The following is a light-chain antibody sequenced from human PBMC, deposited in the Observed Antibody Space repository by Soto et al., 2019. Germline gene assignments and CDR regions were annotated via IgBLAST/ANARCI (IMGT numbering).Light chain of an antibody. Sequence: EIVLTQSPGNLSLSPGERATLSCRASQSVSSSYLAWYQQKPGQAPRLRIYGASSRATGIPDRFSGSGSGTDFTLTISRLEPEDFAVYYCQQYGSSGTFGQGTKVDIK. CDR1: QSVSSSY. CDR2: GAS. J-gene: IGKJ1*01. V-gene: IGKV3-20*01. CDR3: QQYGSSGT.